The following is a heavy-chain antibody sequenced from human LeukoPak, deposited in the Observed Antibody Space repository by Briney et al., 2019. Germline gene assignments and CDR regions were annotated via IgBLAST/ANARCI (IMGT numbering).Heavy chain of an antibody. Sequence: GGSLRLSCAASGFTFSSYAMSWVRQAPGKGLEWVSAISGSGDSTYYADSVKGRFTISRDNSKNTLYLQMNSLRAEDTAVYYCAKAGGITIFGIVNPHFDYWGQGTLVTVSS. D-gene: IGHD3-3*01. V-gene: IGHV3-23*01. CDR1: GFTFSSYA. CDR2: ISGSGDST. J-gene: IGHJ4*02. CDR3: AKAGGITIFGIVNPHFDY.